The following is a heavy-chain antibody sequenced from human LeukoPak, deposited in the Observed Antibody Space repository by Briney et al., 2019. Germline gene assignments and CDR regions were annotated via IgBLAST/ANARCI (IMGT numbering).Heavy chain of an antibody. J-gene: IGHJ4*02. D-gene: IGHD3-22*01. CDR3: ARVVAGMLIYYFDY. CDR2: VWYDGSNE. V-gene: IGHV3-33*01. CDR1: GFRFSSYD. Sequence: PGGSLRLSCAASGFRFSSYDMHWVRQAPGKGLEWVAIVWYDGSNEYHAHSVKGRLTISRDNSKNTLYLQMDSLRAEDTAVYYCARVVAGMLIYYFDYWGQGTLVTVSS.